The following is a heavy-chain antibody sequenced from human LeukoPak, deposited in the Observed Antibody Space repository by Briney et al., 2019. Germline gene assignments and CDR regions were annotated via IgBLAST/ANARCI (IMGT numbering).Heavy chain of an antibody. V-gene: IGHV3-21*01. CDR2: ISSSSSYI. D-gene: IGHD1-26*01. CDR1: GFTFSSYS. J-gene: IGHJ4*02. Sequence: PGGSLRLSCAASGFTFSSYSMNWVRQAPGKGLEWVSSISSSSSYIYYADSVKGRFTISRDNAKNSLYLQMNSLRAEDTAVYYCARRIVGAFPFDYWGQGTLVTVSS. CDR3: ARRIVGAFPFDY.